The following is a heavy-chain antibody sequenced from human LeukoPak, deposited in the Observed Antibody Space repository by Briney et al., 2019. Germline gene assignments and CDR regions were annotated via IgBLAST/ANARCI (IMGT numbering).Heavy chain of an antibody. V-gene: IGHV4-31*03. Sequence: SETLSLTCTVSGGSISSGGYYWSWIRQHPGKGLEWIGYIYYSGSTYYNPSLKSRVTISVDTSKNQFSLKLSSVTAADTAVYYCASGAGRTVPGLPFPEYFQHWGQGTLVTVSS. D-gene: IGHD1-1*01. CDR3: ASGAGRTVPGLPFPEYFQH. J-gene: IGHJ1*01. CDR1: GGSISSGGYY. CDR2: IYYSGST.